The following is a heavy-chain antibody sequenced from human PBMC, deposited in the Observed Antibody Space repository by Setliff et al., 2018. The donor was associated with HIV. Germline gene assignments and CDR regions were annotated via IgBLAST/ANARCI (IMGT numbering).Heavy chain of an antibody. J-gene: IGHJ3*02. V-gene: IGHV3-7*01. CDR1: GFTFSNYW. D-gene: IGHD1-1*01. CDR3: ATGTEPYDAFDI. CDR2: INQDGSKK. Sequence: PGGSLRLSCAASGFTFSNYWIIWVRQAPGKGLEWVANINQDGSKKYYVDSVKGRFTISRDNSKDTLYLQMNSLRAEDTAVYYCATGTEPYDAFDIWGQGTMVTVSS.